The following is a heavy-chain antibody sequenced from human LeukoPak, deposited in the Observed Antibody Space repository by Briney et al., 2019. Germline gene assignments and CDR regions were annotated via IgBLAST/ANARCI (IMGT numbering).Heavy chain of an antibody. CDR3: ANEIRPNDY. CDR1: EFDFSSHA. J-gene: IGHJ4*02. D-gene: IGHD4-17*01. V-gene: IGHV3-23*01. Sequence: GESLRLSCAASEFDFSSHAMTWVRQAPGKGLEWVSAISISGSKTYYADSVKGRFTISRDNSKNTLYLQMNSLRAEDTAVYYCANEIRPNDYWGQGTQVTVSS. CDR2: ISISGSKT.